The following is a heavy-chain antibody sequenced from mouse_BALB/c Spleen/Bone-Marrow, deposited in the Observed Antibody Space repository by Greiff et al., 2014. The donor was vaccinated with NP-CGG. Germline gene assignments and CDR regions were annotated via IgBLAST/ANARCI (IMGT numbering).Heavy chain of an antibody. D-gene: IGHD3-1*01. CDR2: INSGGSYS. CDR3: ARRGYSLYAMDY. V-gene: IGHV5-9-1*01. Sequence: EVKLVESGGGLVKPGGSLKLSCAASGFTFSSYAMSWVRQTPEKRLEWVATINSGGSYSYYPDSVKGRFTSSRDNAKNTLYVQMSSLRSEDTAMYYCARRGYSLYAMDYWGQGTSVTVSS. J-gene: IGHJ4*01. CDR1: GFTFSSYA.